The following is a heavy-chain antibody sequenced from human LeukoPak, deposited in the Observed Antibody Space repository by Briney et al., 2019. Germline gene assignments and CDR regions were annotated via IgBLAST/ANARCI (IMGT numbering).Heavy chain of an antibody. V-gene: IGHV4-59*01. Sequence: KPSETLSLTCTVSGGSISSYYWSWIRQPPGKGLEWIGYFHYSGTTNYNPSLKSRVTISVDTSKNQFSLKLSSVTAADTAVYYCARVDANWGVVDYWGQGTLVTVSS. J-gene: IGHJ4*02. CDR3: ARVDANWGVVDY. CDR2: FHYSGTT. CDR1: GGSISSYY. D-gene: IGHD7-27*01.